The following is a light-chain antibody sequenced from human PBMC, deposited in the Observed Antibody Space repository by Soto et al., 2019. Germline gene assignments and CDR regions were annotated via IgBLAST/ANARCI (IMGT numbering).Light chain of an antibody. CDR1: QSIMTW. CDR2: DAS. V-gene: IGKV1-5*01. CDR3: QQYNSYWT. Sequence: DIRMTQSPSTLSASVGDRVTITCRASQSIMTWLAWYQQKPGKAPKLLIYDASTLQSGVPSRFSGSGSGTEFSLTIHSLQPDDVATYHCQQYNSYWTFGQGTKVDI. J-gene: IGKJ1*01.